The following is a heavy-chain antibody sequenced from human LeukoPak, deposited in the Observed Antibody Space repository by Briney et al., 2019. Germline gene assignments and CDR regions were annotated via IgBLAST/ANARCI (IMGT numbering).Heavy chain of an antibody. CDR2: INHN. V-gene: IGHV4-34*01. Sequence: PSETLSLTCAVYGGSFSDFHWTWIRQSPGKGLEWIGEINHNNYNPSLMSRVTISLDTSKNQFSLNLTSVTAADTAVYYCARGRRAFYETRGSRFYYYMDVWGKGTTVIVSS. D-gene: IGHD2/OR15-2a*01. CDR1: GGSFSDFH. CDR3: ARGRRAFYETRGSRFYYYMDV. J-gene: IGHJ6*03.